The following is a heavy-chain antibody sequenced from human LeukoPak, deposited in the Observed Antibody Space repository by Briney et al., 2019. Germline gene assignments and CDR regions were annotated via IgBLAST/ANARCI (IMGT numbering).Heavy chain of an antibody. J-gene: IGHJ3*02. Sequence: GGSLRLSCKASGFSISSYWMTWVRQAPGKGLEWVANIKKQGSEKYYVDSVKGRFTIARDNAKNSLYLQMNNLRAEDTAMYYCVRHAYYVFDIWGQGTMVTVSS. V-gene: IGHV3-7*01. CDR3: VRHAYYVFDI. CDR2: IKKQGSEK. CDR1: GFSISSYW. D-gene: IGHD3-10*01.